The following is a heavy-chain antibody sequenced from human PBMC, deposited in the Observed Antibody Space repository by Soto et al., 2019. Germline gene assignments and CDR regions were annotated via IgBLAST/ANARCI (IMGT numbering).Heavy chain of an antibody. CDR2: IYYSGST. V-gene: IGHV4-39*01. Sequence: QLQLQESGPGLVKPSETLSLTCTVSGGSISSSSYYWGWIRQPPGKGLEWIGSIYYSGSTYYNPSLKSRVTISVDTSKNQFSLKLSSVTAADTAVYYCVRHLYCGGDCWYFDLWGRGTLVTVSS. D-gene: IGHD2-21*02. CDR1: GGSISSSSYY. J-gene: IGHJ2*01. CDR3: VRHLYCGGDCWYFDL.